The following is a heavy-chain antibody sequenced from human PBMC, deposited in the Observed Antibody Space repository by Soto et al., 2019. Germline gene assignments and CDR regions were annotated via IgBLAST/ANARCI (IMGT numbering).Heavy chain of an antibody. V-gene: IGHV1-18*01. CDR2: ISPYNGNT. J-gene: IGHJ3*02. Sequence: ASVRVSCKASGYTLVSYGISWVRQAPGQGLEWMGWISPYNGNTNYAPKFQGRVTMTTDPSTSTVYMELRSPRSDDTAVYYCSRDAQKWLVADFDTLGQGTMLTVSS. D-gene: IGHD6-19*01. CDR1: GYTLVSYG. CDR3: SRDAQKWLVADFDT.